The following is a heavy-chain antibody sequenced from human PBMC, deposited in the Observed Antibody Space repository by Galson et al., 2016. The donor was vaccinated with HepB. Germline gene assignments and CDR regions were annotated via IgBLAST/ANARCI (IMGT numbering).Heavy chain of an antibody. CDR2: ISGSGGST. CDR3: VKDPRDIPV. D-gene: IGHD2-15*01. Sequence: SLRLSCAASGFTLISYSMHWVRQAPGKGLEYVSAISGSGGSTYYADYVKGRFIISRDISRNTLYLQMTTLRTEDTAVYYCVKDPRDIPVWGQGTLVTVSS. CDR1: GFTLISYS. J-gene: IGHJ4*02. V-gene: IGHV3-64D*06.